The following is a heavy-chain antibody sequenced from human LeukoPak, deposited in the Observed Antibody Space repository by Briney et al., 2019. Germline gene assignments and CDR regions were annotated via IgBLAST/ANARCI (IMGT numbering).Heavy chain of an antibody. Sequence: KASETLSLTCTVSGGSISSYYWSWIRQPPGKGLEWIGYIYYSGSTNYNPSLKSRGTISVDTSKNQFSLKLSSVTAADTAVYYCASGGPYSGSWYFDYWGQGTLVTVSS. CDR3: ASGGPYSGSWYFDY. CDR2: IYYSGST. V-gene: IGHV4-59*01. D-gene: IGHD1-26*01. J-gene: IGHJ4*02. CDR1: GGSISSYY.